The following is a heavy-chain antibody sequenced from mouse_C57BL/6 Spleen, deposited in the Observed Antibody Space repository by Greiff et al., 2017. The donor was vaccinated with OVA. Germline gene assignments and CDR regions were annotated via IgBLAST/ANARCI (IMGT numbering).Heavy chain of an antibody. J-gene: IGHJ2*01. CDR3: ARSGYSNYVPCDY. D-gene: IGHD2-5*01. V-gene: IGHV1-50*01. Sequence: QVQLQQPGAELVKPGASVKLSCKASGYTFTSYWMQWVKQRPGQGLEWIGEIDPSDSYTNYNQKFKGKATLTVDTSSSTAYMQLSSLTSEDSAVYYCARSGYSNYVPCDYWGQGTTLTGSS. CDR2: IDPSDSYT. CDR1: GYTFTSYW.